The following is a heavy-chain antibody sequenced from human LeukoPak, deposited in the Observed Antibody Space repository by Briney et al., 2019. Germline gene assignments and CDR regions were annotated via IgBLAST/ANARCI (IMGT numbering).Heavy chain of an antibody. CDR3: ARVLLRYCSSTSCYTGIGYYYYGMDV. Sequence: ASVKVSCKVSGGTFSSYAISWVRQAPGPGLEWLGRIIPILGIANYATKCQGRVTITADKSTSTAYMELSSLRSEDTAVYYCARVLLRYCSSTSCYTGIGYYYYGMDVWGQGTTVTVSS. CDR2: IIPILGIA. CDR1: GGTFSSYA. J-gene: IGHJ6*02. D-gene: IGHD2-2*02. V-gene: IGHV1-69*04.